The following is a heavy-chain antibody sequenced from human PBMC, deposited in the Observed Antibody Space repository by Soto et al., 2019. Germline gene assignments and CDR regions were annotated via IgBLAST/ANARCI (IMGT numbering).Heavy chain of an antibody. CDR1: GYSFTSYW. Sequence: GESLKISCKGSGYSFTSYWNSWVRQMPGKGLEWIGRIDPSDSYTNYSPSFQGHVTISADKSISTAYLQWSSLKASDTAMYYCASRSSSSYYYGMDVWGQGTTVTVSS. J-gene: IGHJ6*02. V-gene: IGHV5-10-1*01. CDR2: IDPSDSYT. D-gene: IGHD6-6*01. CDR3: ASRSSSSYYYGMDV.